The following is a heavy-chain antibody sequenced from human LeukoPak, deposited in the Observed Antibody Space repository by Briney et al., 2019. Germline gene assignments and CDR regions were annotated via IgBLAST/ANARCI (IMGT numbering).Heavy chain of an antibody. V-gene: IGHV3-23*01. J-gene: IGHJ4*02. CDR3: AKAGSSRTAPFGY. CDR1: GFTFSSYA. D-gene: IGHD2-2*01. Sequence: QPGGSLTLSCAASGFTFSSYAMSWVRQAPGKGLEWVSAISGSGGSTYYADSVKGRFTISRDNSKNTLYLQMNSLRAEDTAVYYCAKAGSSRTAPFGYWGQGTLVTVSS. CDR2: ISGSGGST.